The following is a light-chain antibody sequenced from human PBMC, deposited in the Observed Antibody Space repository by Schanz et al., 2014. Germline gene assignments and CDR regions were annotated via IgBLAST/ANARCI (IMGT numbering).Light chain of an antibody. CDR3: FSYTSSIVAI. V-gene: IGLV2-8*01. J-gene: IGLJ2*01. CDR1: SSDVGGYNY. CDR2: EVT. Sequence: QSALTQPPSASGSPGQSVTISCTGTSSDVGGYNYVSWYQQHPGKAPKLMIYEVTKRPSGVPDRFSGSKSGNTASLTVSGLQAEDEADYYCFSYTSSIVAIFGGGTKLTVL.